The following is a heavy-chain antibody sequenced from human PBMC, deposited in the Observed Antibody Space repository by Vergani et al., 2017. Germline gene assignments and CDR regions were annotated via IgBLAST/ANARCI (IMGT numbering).Heavy chain of an antibody. CDR3: AKGARSSSGWYLYGGLFDP. V-gene: IGHV3-43*02. D-gene: IGHD6-19*01. J-gene: IGHJ5*02. CDR2: ISGDGGRT. Sequence: EVQLVEFGGGVVQPGGSLRLSCAASGFTFDDYAMHWVRKAPGKGLGWVSLISGDGGRTYYADSVKGRFTISRDNSKNSLYLQMNSLRTEDTAWYYCAKGARSSSGWYLYGGLFDPWGQGTLVTVSS. CDR1: GFTFDDYA.